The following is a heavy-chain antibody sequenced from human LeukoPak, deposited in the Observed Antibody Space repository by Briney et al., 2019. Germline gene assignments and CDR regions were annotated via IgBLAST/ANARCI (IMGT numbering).Heavy chain of an antibody. J-gene: IGHJ5*02. D-gene: IGHD1-14*01. Sequence: KSSETLSLTCTVSGYSISSGYYWGWIRQPPGKGLEWIGYNSGTTNYNPSLKSRVTISVDTSKKKISLKLSSVTAADTAVYYCARGRYGTISRGWFDPWGQGTLVTVSS. CDR3: ARGRYGTISRGWFDP. CDR1: GYSISSGYY. V-gene: IGHV4-38-2*02. CDR2: NSGTT.